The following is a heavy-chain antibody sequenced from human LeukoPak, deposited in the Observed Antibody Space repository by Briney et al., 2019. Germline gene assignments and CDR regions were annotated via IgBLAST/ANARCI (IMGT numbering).Heavy chain of an antibody. Sequence: PGGSLRLSCAASRFTFSSYSMNWVRQAPGKGLEWVSSISSSSSYIYYADSVKGRFTISRDNARNSLYLQMNSLRAEDTAVYYCASRGIADYWGQGTLVTVSS. CDR1: RFTFSSYS. J-gene: IGHJ4*02. CDR3: ASRGIADY. D-gene: IGHD6-13*01. V-gene: IGHV3-21*01. CDR2: ISSSSSYI.